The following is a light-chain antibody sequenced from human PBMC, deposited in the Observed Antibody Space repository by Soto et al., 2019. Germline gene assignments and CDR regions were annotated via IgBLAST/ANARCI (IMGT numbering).Light chain of an antibody. CDR1: QSISSW. Sequence: DIQMTQSPSTLSASVGDRVTITCRASQSISSWLAWYQQKPGKAPKMLIYKASSLESGVPSRFSGRGSGTEFTLTISSLQPDDFATYYCQQYNVYPYTFGQGTKLEIK. CDR2: KAS. V-gene: IGKV1-5*03. J-gene: IGKJ2*01. CDR3: QQYNVYPYT.